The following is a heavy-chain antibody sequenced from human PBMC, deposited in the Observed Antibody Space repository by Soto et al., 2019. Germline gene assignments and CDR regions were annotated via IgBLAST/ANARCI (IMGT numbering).Heavy chain of an antibody. CDR2: VYISGST. V-gene: IGHV4-4*07. J-gene: IGHJ3*02. Sequence: QVQLQESGPGLVKPSETLSLTCTVSGGSISTYYWNWIRQSAGKGLEWIGRVYISGSTNYHPSLKSRVAMLVDTSNNQFSPKVTSVNAADTAVYYCARGGRDGFDIWGQGTMVTVSS. CDR3: ARGGRDGFDI. CDR1: GGSISTYY.